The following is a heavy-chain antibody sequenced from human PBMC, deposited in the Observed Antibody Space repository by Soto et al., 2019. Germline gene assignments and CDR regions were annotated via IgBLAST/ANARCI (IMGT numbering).Heavy chain of an antibody. CDR2: INHSGST. V-gene: IGHV4-34*01. CDR1: GGSFSGYY. CDR3: ARGPPYYYGMDV. Sequence: SEILSLTCAVYGGSFSGYYWSWIRQPPGKGLEWIGEINHSGSTNYNPSLKSRVTISVDTSKNQFSLKLSSVTAADTAVYYCARGPPYYYGMDVWGQGTTVTVSS. J-gene: IGHJ6*02.